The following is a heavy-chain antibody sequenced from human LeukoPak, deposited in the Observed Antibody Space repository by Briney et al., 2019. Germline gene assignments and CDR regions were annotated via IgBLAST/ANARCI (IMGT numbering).Heavy chain of an antibody. CDR3: AREVMDYYGSGSFPALGY. D-gene: IGHD3-10*01. J-gene: IGHJ4*02. Sequence: ASVKVSCKASGYTFTGYYMHWVRQAHGQGLEWMGWINPNSGGTNYAQKFQGRVTMTRDTSISTAYMELSRLRSDDTAVYYCAREVMDYYGSGSFPALGYWGQGTLVTVSS. CDR1: GYTFTGYY. V-gene: IGHV1-2*02. CDR2: INPNSGGT.